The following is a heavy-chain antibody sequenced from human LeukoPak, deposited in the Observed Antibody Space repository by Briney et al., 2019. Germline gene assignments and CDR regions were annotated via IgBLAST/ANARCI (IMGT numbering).Heavy chain of an antibody. D-gene: IGHD5-24*01. Sequence: GGSLRLSCAASGFTFSSYGMHWVRQAPGKGLEWVAFIRYDGSRKYYADSVKGRFTISRDNSKNTLYLQMNGLRAEDTAVYYCAREERDGYNYYWYFDLWGRGTLVTVSS. V-gene: IGHV3-30*02. CDR1: GFTFSSYG. J-gene: IGHJ2*01. CDR2: IRYDGSRK. CDR3: AREERDGYNYYWYFDL.